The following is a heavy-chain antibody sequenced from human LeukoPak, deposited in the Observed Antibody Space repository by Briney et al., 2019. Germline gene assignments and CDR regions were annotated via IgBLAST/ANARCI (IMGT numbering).Heavy chain of an antibody. Sequence: SETLSLTCTVSGGSISSNSYYWGWIRQPPGKGLEWIGSIYYSGIPYYNPSLMSRVTISVDTSKNQSSLNAISVTSADTAVYYCARWRTARTGFDYWGEGNLVTASS. D-gene: IGHD3/OR15-3a*01. CDR1: GGSISSNSYY. CDR3: ARWRTARTGFDY. V-gene: IGHV4-39*01. CDR2: IYYSGIP. J-gene: IGHJ4*02.